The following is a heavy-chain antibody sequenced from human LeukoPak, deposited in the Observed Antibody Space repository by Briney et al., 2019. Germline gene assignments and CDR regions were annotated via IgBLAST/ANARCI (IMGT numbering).Heavy chain of an antibody. CDR2: ISGSGGST. D-gene: IGHD2-21*01. V-gene: IGHV3-23*01. CDR1: GFTFSSYA. Sequence: GGSLRLSCAASGFTFSSYAMSWVRQAPGKGLEWVSAISGSGGSTYYADSVKGRFTIPRDNSKNTLYLQMNSLRAEDTAVYYCAKFLPTHIVVANYYFDYWGQGTLVTVSS. CDR3: AKFLPTHIVVANYYFDY. J-gene: IGHJ4*02.